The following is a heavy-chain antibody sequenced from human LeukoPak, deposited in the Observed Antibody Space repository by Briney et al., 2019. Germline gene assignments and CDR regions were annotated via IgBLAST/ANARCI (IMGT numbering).Heavy chain of an antibody. V-gene: IGHV3-20*04. Sequence: GESLKISCAASGFTFDDYGMVWVRQTPRKGLEWVSGINWNGDSTGYVDFAKGRFIISRDNVKNSLFLQMKNLRAEDTAVYYCAKGSRVADYWGQGTLVTVSS. CDR3: AKGSRVADY. CDR2: INWNGDST. CDR1: GFTFDDYG. J-gene: IGHJ4*02.